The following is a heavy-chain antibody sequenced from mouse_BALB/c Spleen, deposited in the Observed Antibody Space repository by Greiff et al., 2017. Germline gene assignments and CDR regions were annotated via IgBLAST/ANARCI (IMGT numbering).Heavy chain of an antibody. Sequence: EVKVEESGGGLVQPGGSLRLSCATSGFTFTDYYMSWVRQPPGKALEWLGFIRNKANGYTTEYSASVKGRFTISRDNSQSILYLQMNTLRAEDSATYYCARARGNYDYDGFAYWGQGTLVTVSA. CDR1: GFTFTDYY. D-gene: IGHD2-4*01. CDR2: IRNKANGYTT. J-gene: IGHJ3*01. CDR3: ARARGNYDYDGFAY. V-gene: IGHV7-3*02.